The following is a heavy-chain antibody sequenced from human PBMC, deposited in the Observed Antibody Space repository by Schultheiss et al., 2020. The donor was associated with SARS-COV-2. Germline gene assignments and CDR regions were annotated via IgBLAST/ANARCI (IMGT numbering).Heavy chain of an antibody. D-gene: IGHD1-26*01. Sequence: GGSLRLSCTASRFTFSNYALHWVRQAPGKGLEWVTLISYDGNSKYYADSVKGRFTISRDNSKNTLYLQMNSLRAEDTAVYYCASLGATTTKRDYWGQGTLVTVSS. V-gene: IGHV3-30-3*01. CDR2: ISYDGNSK. CDR3: ASLGATTTKRDY. CDR1: RFTFSNYA. J-gene: IGHJ4*02.